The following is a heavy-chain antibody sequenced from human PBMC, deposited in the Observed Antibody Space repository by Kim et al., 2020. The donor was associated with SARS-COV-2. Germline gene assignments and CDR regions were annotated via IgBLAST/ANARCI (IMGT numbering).Heavy chain of an antibody. Sequence: ASVKVSCKASGYTFTGYYMHWVRQAPGQGLEWMGWINPNSGGTNYAQKFQGRVTMTRDKSISTAYMELSRLRSDDTAVYYCARVEISNPYPLLNARKNRGSPGWFDPWGQGTLVTVSS. J-gene: IGHJ5*02. CDR2: INPNSGGT. CDR1: GYTFTGYY. CDR3: ARVEISNPYPLLNARKNRGSPGWFDP. D-gene: IGHD2-2*01. V-gene: IGHV1-2*02.